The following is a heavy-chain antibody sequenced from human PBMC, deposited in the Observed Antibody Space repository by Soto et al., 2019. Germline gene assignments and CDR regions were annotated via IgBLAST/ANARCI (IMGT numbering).Heavy chain of an antibody. Sequence: ASVQVSCKTSGYTFIGYYIHWVRQAPGQGLEWMGWINPNSGATNHAQKFQGRVSMTRDTSITTAYMELSRLRSDDTAVYYCARDLVSTIGDFDFWGQGTPVTVSS. V-gene: IGHV1-2*02. J-gene: IGHJ4*02. CDR2: INPNSGAT. D-gene: IGHD5-12*01. CDR1: GYTFIGYY. CDR3: ARDLVSTIGDFDF.